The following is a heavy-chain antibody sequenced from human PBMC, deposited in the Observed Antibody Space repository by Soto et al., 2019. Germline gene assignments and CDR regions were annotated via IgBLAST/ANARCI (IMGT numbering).Heavy chain of an antibody. D-gene: IGHD3-9*01. Sequence: ASVNVSCKSSGYTFTSYCISWVRQAPGQGLEWMGWISAYNGNTNYAQKLQGRVTMTTDTSTRTAYMELRSLRSDDTAVSYCASGRYDILTGYYIDMDVWGQGATVTVSS. CDR2: ISAYNGNT. CDR1: GYTFTSYC. CDR3: ASGRYDILTGYYIDMDV. V-gene: IGHV1-18*01. J-gene: IGHJ6*02.